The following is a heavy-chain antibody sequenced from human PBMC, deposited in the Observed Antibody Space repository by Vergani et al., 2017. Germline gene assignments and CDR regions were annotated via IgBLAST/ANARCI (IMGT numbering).Heavy chain of an antibody. CDR2: ISSSGSTI. D-gene: IGHD3-9*01. V-gene: IGHV3-11*01. J-gene: IGHJ4*02. Sequence: QVQLVETGGGMVKPGGSLRLSCAASGFTFSDYYMSWIRQAPGKGLEWVSYISSSGSTIYYADSVKGRCTISRDNTKNSLYLQMNSLRAEDTAVYYCVRYFDWYDERKFDYWGQGTLVTVSS. CDR1: GFTFSDYY. CDR3: VRYFDWYDERKFDY.